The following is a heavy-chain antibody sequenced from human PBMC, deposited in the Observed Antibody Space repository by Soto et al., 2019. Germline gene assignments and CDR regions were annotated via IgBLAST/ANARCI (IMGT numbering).Heavy chain of an antibody. CDR1: GGSVSNDNFY. J-gene: IGHJ5*02. Sequence: PSETLSLTCTVSGGSVSNDNFYGSWIRQPPGKGLEWIGYVHSSGITNYNPSLKRRVTISVDTSRNQFSLRLSSVTAADTAVYYCARGLTMGQLPSHFDHWGQGTLVTVSS. V-gene: IGHV4-61*01. CDR3: ARGLTMGQLPSHFDH. CDR2: VHSSGIT. D-gene: IGHD3-16*01.